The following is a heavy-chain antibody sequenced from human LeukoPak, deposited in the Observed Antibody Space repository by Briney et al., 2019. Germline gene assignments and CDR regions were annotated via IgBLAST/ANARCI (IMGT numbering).Heavy chain of an antibody. CDR3: ARPPTVVTPAGFDY. D-gene: IGHD4-23*01. CDR1: GFTFSSYW. V-gene: IGHV3-74*01. J-gene: IGHJ4*02. CDR2: INTDGSRT. Sequence: PGGSLRLSCAASGFTFSSYWMHWVRHAPGKGLVWVSRINTDGSRTSYADSVKGRFTISRDSAKNTLYLQMNSLRADDTAVYYCARPPTVVTPAGFDYWGQGTLVTVSS.